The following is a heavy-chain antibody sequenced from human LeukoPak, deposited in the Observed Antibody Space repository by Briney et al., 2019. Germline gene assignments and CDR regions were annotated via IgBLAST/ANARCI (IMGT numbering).Heavy chain of an antibody. CDR3: ARDRPDTSYYFDY. Sequence: PVQPLDSPSVSSSGSTIYYADSVKGRFTISRDNAKNSLYLQMNSLRAEDTAVYYCARDRPDTSYYFDYWGQGTLVTVSS. J-gene: IGHJ4*02. V-gene: IGHV3-69-1*01. D-gene: IGHD2-2*01. CDR2: SSSGSTI.